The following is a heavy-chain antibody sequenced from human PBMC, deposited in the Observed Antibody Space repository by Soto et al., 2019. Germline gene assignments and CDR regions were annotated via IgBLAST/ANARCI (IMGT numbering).Heavy chain of an antibody. D-gene: IGHD3-22*01. CDR3: ARRGTVISDYYYGMDV. Sequence: ESLKISCKGSGYSFTSYWISWVRQMPGKGLEWMGRIDPSDSYTNYSPSFQGHVTISADKSISTAYLQWSSLKASDTAMYYCARRGTVISDYYYGMDVWGQGTTVTVSS. CDR2: IDPSDSYT. V-gene: IGHV5-10-1*01. CDR1: GYSFTSYW. J-gene: IGHJ6*02.